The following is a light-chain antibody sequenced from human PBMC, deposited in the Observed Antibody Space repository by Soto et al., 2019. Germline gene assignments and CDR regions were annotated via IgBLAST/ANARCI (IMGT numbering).Light chain of an antibody. Sequence: QSVLTQPPSVSAAPGQKVTISCSGSSSNIGGNSVSWYQQLPGTAPKLLIYDDNKRPSGIPDRFSGSKSGNTASLTISGLQAEDEADYYCSSYTSSTPLGYVFGTGTKVTVL. V-gene: IGLV1-51*01. CDR3: SSYTSSTPLGYV. CDR2: DDN. CDR1: SSNIGGNS. J-gene: IGLJ1*01.